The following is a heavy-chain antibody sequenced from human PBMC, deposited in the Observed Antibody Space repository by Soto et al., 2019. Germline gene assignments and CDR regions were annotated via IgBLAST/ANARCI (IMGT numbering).Heavy chain of an antibody. J-gene: IGHJ6*02. CDR2: TYYRSKWSS. Sequence: SQTLSLTCAISGDSVSSDSAAWNWIRQSPSRGLEWLGRTYYRSKWSSDYAESVKGRITFNADTSKNQFSLRLDSVTPEDTAVYFCSRSGGNPYSYYGMDVWGQGTTVTVSS. V-gene: IGHV6-1*01. D-gene: IGHD2-15*01. CDR1: GDSVSSDSAA. CDR3: SRSGGNPYSYYGMDV.